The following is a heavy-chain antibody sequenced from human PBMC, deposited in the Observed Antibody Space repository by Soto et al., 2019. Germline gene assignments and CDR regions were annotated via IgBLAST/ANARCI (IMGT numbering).Heavy chain of an antibody. CDR3: AAPPRY. CDR2: IYDSGST. D-gene: IGHD6-6*01. CDR1: GGYSSSYY. J-gene: IGHJ4*02. Sequence: PSETLCLTCTVAGGYSSSYYWSWIRQPPGKGLEWIGYIYDSGSTNYNPSLKSRVTISVDTSKNQFSLKLTSVTAADTAVYYCAAPPRYWGQGTLVTV. V-gene: IGHV4-59*01.